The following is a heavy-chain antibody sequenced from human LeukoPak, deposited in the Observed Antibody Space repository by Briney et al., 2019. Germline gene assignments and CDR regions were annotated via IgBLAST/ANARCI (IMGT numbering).Heavy chain of an antibody. CDR3: ANYRAPYYFDY. D-gene: IGHD3-10*01. J-gene: IGHJ4*02. Sequence: SETLSLTCTVSGDSIRSHYWSWIRQPPGKGLQWIGYVYYTGNTNSNPSLKSRVTIPVDTSKNQFSLKLSSVTAADTAVYYCANYRAPYYFDYWGQGTLVTVSS. V-gene: IGHV4-59*11. CDR2: VYYTGNT. CDR1: GDSIRSHY.